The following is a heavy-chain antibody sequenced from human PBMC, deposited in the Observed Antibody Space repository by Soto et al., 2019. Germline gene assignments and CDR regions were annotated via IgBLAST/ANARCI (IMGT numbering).Heavy chain of an antibody. D-gene: IGHD6-6*01. V-gene: IGHV4-30-2*01. Sequence: QLQLQESGSGLVKPSQTLSLTCAVSGGSISSGGYSWSWIRQPPGKGLEWIGYIYHSGSTYYNPSLKGRXTXSXXRSNNQFSLKLSSVTAADTAVYYCAGGIAARPLGYWGQGTLVTVSS. CDR1: GGSISSGGYS. J-gene: IGHJ4*02. CDR2: IYHSGST. CDR3: AGGIAARPLGY.